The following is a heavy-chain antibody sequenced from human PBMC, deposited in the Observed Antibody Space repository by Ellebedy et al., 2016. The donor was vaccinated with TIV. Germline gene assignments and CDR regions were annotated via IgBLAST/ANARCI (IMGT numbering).Heavy chain of an antibody. CDR2: ISWNSVTI. V-gene: IGHV3-9*01. CDR1: GFTFKDYG. CDR3: ARETNPPPGAVDGTGFDC. D-gene: IGHD6-19*01. Sequence: GGSLRLSCAASGFTFKDYGMFWVRQAPGKGLEWVSGISWNSVTIAYADSVKGRFIISREVSKNTLYLQMNRLRADDTAMYYCARETNPPPGAVDGTGFDCWGQGTLVIVSS. J-gene: IGHJ4*02.